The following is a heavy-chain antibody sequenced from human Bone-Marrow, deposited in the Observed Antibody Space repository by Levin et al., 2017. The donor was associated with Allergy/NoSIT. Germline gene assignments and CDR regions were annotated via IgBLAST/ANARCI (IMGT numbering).Heavy chain of an antibody. J-gene: IGHJ4*02. CDR1: GYRFTTHW. CDR2: IDPSDSAT. CDR3: ARYRQGSCGDFRHFHYDY. V-gene: IGHV5-51*01. Sequence: GESLKISCQGSGYRFTTHWIAWVRHVPGKGLQCMGIIDPSDSATVYNPSFQGQVTMSADRSIDTAYLQWTSVKASDSAMYYCARYRQGSCGDFRHFHYDYWGQGALVTVSS. D-gene: IGHD2-21*01.